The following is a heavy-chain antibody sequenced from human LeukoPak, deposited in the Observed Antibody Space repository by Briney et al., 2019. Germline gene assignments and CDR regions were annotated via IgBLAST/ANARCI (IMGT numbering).Heavy chain of an antibody. D-gene: IGHD4-17*01. CDR3: ARVTVTTSD. Sequence: GGSLRLSCSASGFTFSGYSLHWVRQAPGKGLEYVSVIDITGGTTYYADSVKGRFTTSRDNSKNTLYLQMNSLRAEDTAVYYCARVTVTTSDWGQGTLVTVSS. CDR1: GFTFSGYS. V-gene: IGHV3-64*04. J-gene: IGHJ4*02. CDR2: IDITGGTT.